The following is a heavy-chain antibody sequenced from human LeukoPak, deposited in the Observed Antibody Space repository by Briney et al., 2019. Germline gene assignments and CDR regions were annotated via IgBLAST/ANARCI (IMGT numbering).Heavy chain of an antibody. J-gene: IGHJ6*02. V-gene: IGHV3-33*01. D-gene: IGHD2-2*01. Sequence: GGSLRLSCAASGFTFSSYGMHWVRQAPGKGLEWVAVIWYDGSNKYYADSVKGRFTISRDNSKNTLYLQMNSLRAEDTAVYYCARGSFVVVPAATVNYGMDVWGQGTTVTVSS. CDR1: GFTFSSYG. CDR3: ARGSFVVVPAATVNYGMDV. CDR2: IWYDGSNK.